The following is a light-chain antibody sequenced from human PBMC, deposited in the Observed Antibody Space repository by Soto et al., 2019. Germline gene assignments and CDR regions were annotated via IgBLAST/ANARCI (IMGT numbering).Light chain of an antibody. V-gene: IGKV3-15*01. CDR3: QQYDNWGT. Sequence: EIVMTQSPATLSLSPGERATLSCRASQSVSSNLAWYHQKPRQPPRLLIYGASTRATGIPARFSGSGSGTEFTLTISRLQSEDFAVYYCQQYDNWGTFGQGTKVEIK. CDR2: GAS. J-gene: IGKJ1*01. CDR1: QSVSSN.